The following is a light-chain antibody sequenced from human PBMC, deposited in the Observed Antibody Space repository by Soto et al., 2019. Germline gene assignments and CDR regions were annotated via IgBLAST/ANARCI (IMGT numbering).Light chain of an antibody. V-gene: IGLV2-14*01. CDR1: SFDVDDYNS. J-gene: IGLJ1*01. Sequence: QSALTQPASVSGSPGQSITITCTGTSFDVDDYNSVSWYQQPPGKAPKLIIYEVNNRPSGVSNRFSGSNSDNTASLTISGLQAEDEADYYCSLYTTSSTPSYVFGTWTKVTVL. CDR2: EVN. CDR3: SLYTTSSTPSYV.